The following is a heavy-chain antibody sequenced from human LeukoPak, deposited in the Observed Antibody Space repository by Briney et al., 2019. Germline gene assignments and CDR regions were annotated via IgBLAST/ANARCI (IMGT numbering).Heavy chain of an antibody. Sequence: PSETLSLTCTVSGGSISSYYWSWIRQPPGKGLEWIGYIYYSGSTNYNPSLKSRVTISVDTSKNQFSLKLSSVTAADTAVYYCARETTMLRGVGFDHWGQGSLVTVSS. CDR2: IYYSGST. CDR3: ARETTMLRGVGFDH. CDR1: GGSISSYY. D-gene: IGHD3-10*01. J-gene: IGHJ4*02. V-gene: IGHV4-59*01.